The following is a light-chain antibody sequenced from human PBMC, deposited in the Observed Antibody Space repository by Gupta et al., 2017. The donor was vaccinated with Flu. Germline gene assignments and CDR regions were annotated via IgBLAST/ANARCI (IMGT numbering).Light chain of an antibody. CDR1: ALPKKY. CDR3: YSTDSSGNHKGV. Sequence: GDALPKKYAYWYQQKSRQAPVLVINEDSKRPSGFPERFSGSSSGTMATSTISGAQVEDEADYYCYSTDSSGNHKGVFGGGTKLTVL. J-gene: IGLJ2*01. V-gene: IGLV3-10*01. CDR2: EDS.